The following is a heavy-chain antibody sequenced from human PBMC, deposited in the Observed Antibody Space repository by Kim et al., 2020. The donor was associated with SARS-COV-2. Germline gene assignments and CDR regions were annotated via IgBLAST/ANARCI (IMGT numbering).Heavy chain of an antibody. Sequence: GGSLRLSCAATGFTFSNYGISWVRQAPGKGLEWVAVIGGSGCSTNYADSVKGRFTITRDNAKNTVYLQVNSLRAEDAAVADYSTGDTSTYHYVECGGEGT. V-gene: IGHV3-23*01. CDR1: GFTFSNYG. CDR3: STGDTSTYHYVEC. CDR2: IGGSGCST. J-gene: IGHJ4*02. D-gene: IGHD3-10*02.